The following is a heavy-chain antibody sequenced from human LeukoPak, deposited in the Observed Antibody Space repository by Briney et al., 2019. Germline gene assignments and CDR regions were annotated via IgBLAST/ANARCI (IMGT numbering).Heavy chain of an antibody. CDR1: GFTVSSKY. Sequence: QPGGSLRLSCAASGFTVSSKYINWVRQAPGKGLEWVSAISGSGGSTYYADSVKGRFTISRDNSKNTLYLQMNSLRAEDTAVYYCAKASHYDFRSGYTYYFDYWGQGTLVTVSS. V-gene: IGHV3-23*01. CDR3: AKASHYDFRSGYTYYFDY. J-gene: IGHJ4*02. D-gene: IGHD3-3*01. CDR2: ISGSGGST.